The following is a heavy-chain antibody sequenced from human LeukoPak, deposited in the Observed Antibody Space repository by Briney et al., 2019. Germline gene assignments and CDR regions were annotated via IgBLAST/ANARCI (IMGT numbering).Heavy chain of an antibody. CDR1: GFTVNSNY. CDR2: IYSGGST. D-gene: IGHD1-1*01. CDR3: ASGRKRGAFDI. Sequence: PGGSLRLSCAASGFTVNSNYMSWVREAPRKGLEWVSVIYSGGSTYYADSVKGRFTFSRHNSKNTLYLQMNSLRAEDTAVYYCASGRKRGAFDIWGQGTMVTVSS. V-gene: IGHV3-53*04. J-gene: IGHJ3*02.